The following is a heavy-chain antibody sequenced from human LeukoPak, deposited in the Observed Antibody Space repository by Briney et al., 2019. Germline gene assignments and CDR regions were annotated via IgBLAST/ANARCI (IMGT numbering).Heavy chain of an antibody. CDR2: INAGNGNT. J-gene: IGHJ4*02. CDR3: ARVVEGYYDSSGYERYFDY. CDR1: GYTFTSYA. D-gene: IGHD3-22*01. Sequence: ASVNVSCKASGYTFTSYAMHWVRQAPGQRLEWMGWINAGNGNTKYSQKFQGRVTITRDTSASTAYMELSSLRSEDTAVYYCARVVEGYYDSSGYERYFDYWGQGTLVTVSS. V-gene: IGHV1-3*01.